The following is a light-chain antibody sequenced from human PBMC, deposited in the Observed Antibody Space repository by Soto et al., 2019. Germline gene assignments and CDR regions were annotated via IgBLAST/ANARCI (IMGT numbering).Light chain of an antibody. CDR3: SSFVHGTSYV. Sequence: QSALTRAPSASGSPGQSVTISCAGTSNDVGRFNYVSWYQRHPGKAPKLIIYEVNKRPSGVPDRFSGSKSGNTASLTVSGLQAEDEADYFCSSFVHGTSYVFGTGTKVTVL. J-gene: IGLJ1*01. CDR2: EVN. CDR1: SNDVGRFNY. V-gene: IGLV2-8*01.